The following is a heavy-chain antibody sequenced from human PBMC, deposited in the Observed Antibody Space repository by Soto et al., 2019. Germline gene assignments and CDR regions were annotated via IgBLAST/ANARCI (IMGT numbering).Heavy chain of an antibody. CDR2: IYYSGST. Sequence: QVQLQESGPGLVKPSQTLSLTCTVSGGSISSGGYYWSWIRQHPGKGLEWIGYIYYSGSTYYNPYLESRVIITVHTCKTQFSLELSSVNAADTAVYYCARYSGYECRCDYWGQGTLVTVS. V-gene: IGHV4-31*03. CDR3: ARYSGYECRCDY. D-gene: IGHD5-12*01. J-gene: IGHJ4*02. CDR1: GGSISSGGYY.